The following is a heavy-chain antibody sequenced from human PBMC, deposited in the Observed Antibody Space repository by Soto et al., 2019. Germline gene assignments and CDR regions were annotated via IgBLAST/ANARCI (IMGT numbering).Heavy chain of an antibody. Sequence: ASVKASCKSSGYTFTSYGISWVRQAPEQGLEWMGWISAYNGNTNYAQKLQGRVTMTTDTSTSTAYMELRSLRSDDTAVYYCARDHPLHRALRTGIAVAGPTPFDYWGQGTLVTVSS. D-gene: IGHD6-19*01. CDR3: ARDHPLHRALRTGIAVAGPTPFDY. CDR1: GYTFTSYG. V-gene: IGHV1-18*01. J-gene: IGHJ4*02. CDR2: ISAYNGNT.